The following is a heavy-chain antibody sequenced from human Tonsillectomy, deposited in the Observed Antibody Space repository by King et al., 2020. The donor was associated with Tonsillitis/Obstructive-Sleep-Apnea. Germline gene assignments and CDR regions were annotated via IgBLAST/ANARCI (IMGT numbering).Heavy chain of an antibody. CDR1: GFTFDDYA. CDR2: ISWNSGTI. Sequence: VQLVESGGGLVQPGRSLRLSCAASGFTFDDYAMHWVRQVPGKGLEWISGISWNSGTIGYADSVRGRFTMSRDNAKNSLYLQMNSLRAEDTAFDYCAKDITIFGVASYFDYWGQGTLVTVSS. V-gene: IGHV3-9*01. CDR3: AKDITIFGVASYFDY. J-gene: IGHJ4*02. D-gene: IGHD3-3*01.